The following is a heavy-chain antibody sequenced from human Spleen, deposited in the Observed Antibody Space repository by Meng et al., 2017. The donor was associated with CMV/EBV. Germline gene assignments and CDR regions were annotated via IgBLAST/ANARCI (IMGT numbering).Heavy chain of an antibody. CDR3: ARGSSSWYHYFDY. CDR2: IYYSGST. CDR1: GGSISSYY. V-gene: IGHV4-59*01. J-gene: IGHJ4*02. D-gene: IGHD6-13*01. Sequence: CTVSGGSISSYYWSWIRQPPGKGLEWIGYIYYSGSTNYNPSLKSRVTISVDTSKNQFSLKLSSVTAADTAVYYCARGSSSWYHYFDYWGQGTLVTVSS.